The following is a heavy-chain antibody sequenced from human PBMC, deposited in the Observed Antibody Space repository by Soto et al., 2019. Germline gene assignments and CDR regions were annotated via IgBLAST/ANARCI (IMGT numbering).Heavy chain of an antibody. J-gene: IGHJ6*03. Sequence: QVQLQQWGAGLLKPSETLSLTCAVYGGSFSGYYWSWIRQPPGKGLEWIGKINHSGSINYNPSLKSRVTIAVIPSKNQFSLKLSSVTAADTAVYYCARGRQSEWLPYYYYYYMDVWGKRTTVTVSS. CDR2: INHSGSI. D-gene: IGHD3-3*01. V-gene: IGHV4-34*01. CDR3: ARGRQSEWLPYYYYYYMDV. CDR1: GGSFSGYY.